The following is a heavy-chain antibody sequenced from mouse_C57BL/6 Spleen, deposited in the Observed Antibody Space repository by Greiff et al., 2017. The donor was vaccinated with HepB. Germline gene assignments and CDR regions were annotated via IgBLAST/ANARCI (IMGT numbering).Heavy chain of an antibody. CDR1: GYTFTSYW. CDR2: IYPGSGST. CDR3: ARGDGYQFSYNYAMDY. J-gene: IGHJ4*01. D-gene: IGHD2-3*01. V-gene: IGHV1-55*01. Sequence: VQLQQPGAELVKPGASVKMSCKASGYTFTSYWITWVKQRPGQGLEWIGDIYPGSGSTNYNEKFKSKATLTVDTSSSTAYMQLSSLTSEDSAVYYCARGDGYQFSYNYAMDYWGQGTSVTVAS.